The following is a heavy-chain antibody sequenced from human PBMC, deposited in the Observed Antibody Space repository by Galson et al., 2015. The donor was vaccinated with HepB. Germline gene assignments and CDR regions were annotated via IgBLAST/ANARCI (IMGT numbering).Heavy chain of an antibody. Sequence: SLRLSCAASGFTFNSYGMHWVRQAPGKGLEWVAIISYDGSTKYYADSVKGRFTISRDNSKNTLYLQMNSLRAEDTAVYYCAKSIRGIIIFDYWGQGTLVTVSS. CDR2: ISYDGSTK. CDR1: GFTFNSYG. J-gene: IGHJ4*02. V-gene: IGHV3-30*18. D-gene: IGHD3-10*01. CDR3: AKSIRGIIIFDY.